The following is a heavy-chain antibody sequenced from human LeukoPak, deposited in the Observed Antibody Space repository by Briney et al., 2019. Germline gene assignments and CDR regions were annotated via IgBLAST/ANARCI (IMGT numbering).Heavy chain of an antibody. CDR1: GYTFTSYG. V-gene: IGHV1-18*04. J-gene: IGHJ5*02. CDR3: ARDVDYYGSGSNWFDP. D-gene: IGHD3-10*01. Sequence: GASVKVSCKASGYTFTSYGISWVRQAPGQGLEWMGWISAYNGNTNYAQELQGRVTMTTDTSTSTAYMELRSLRSDDTAVYYCARDVDYYGSGSNWFDPWGQGTLVTVSS. CDR2: ISAYNGNT.